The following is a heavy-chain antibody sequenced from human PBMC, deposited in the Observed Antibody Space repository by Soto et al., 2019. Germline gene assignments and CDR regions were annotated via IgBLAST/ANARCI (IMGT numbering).Heavy chain of an antibody. D-gene: IGHD7-27*01. Sequence: SETLSLTCTVSGGSISSYYWSWIRQPPGKGLEWIGYIYYSGSTNYNPSLKSRVTISVDTSKNQFSLKLSSVTAADTAVYDCARDSLGTIDYWGQGTLVTVSS. J-gene: IGHJ4*02. CDR1: GGSISSYY. CDR3: ARDSLGTIDY. CDR2: IYYSGST. V-gene: IGHV4-59*01.